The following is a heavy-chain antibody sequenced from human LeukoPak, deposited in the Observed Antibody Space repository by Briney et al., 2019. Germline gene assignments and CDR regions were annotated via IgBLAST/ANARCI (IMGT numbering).Heavy chain of an antibody. CDR1: GGSISSGGYY. CDR2: IYYSGST. D-gene: IGHD2-2*01. J-gene: IGHJ4*02. CDR3: ARHVRRKGYCSSTSCEKGAFDY. V-gene: IGHV4-39*01. Sequence: SETLSLTCTVSGGSISSGGYYWGWIRQPPGKGLEWIGSIYYSGSTYYNPSLKSRVTISVDTSKNQFSLKLSSVTAADTAVYYCARHVRRKGYCSSTSCEKGAFDYWGQGTLVTVSS.